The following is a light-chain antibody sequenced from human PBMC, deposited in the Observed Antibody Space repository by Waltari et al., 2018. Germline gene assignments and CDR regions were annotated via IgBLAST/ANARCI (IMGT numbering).Light chain of an antibody. CDR3: QAWDSSTAYV. Sequence: SYELTQPPSVSVSPGQTASITFSVEKLGDKSACWYQQKPGQSPVLVIYQDNKRPSGVPERFSGSNSGNTATLTISGTQAMDEADYYCQAWDSSTAYVFGTGTKVTVL. CDR1: KLGDKS. J-gene: IGLJ1*01. CDR2: QDN. V-gene: IGLV3-1*01.